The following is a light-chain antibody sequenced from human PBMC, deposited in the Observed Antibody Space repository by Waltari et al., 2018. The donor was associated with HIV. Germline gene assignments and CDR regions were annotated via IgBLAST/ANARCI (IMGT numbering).Light chain of an antibody. V-gene: IGLV2-8*01. Sequence: QSALTQPPSASGSPGQSVTISCDGTSSDIGLYNFVSWYQHHPGKAPKLMLSEVSRRPSGVPDRFSGSKSGNTASLTVSGLQAEDEAAYYCFSYAGNNYLLFVGGTKLTVL. CDR3: FSYAGNNYLL. CDR2: EVS. J-gene: IGLJ2*01. CDR1: SSDIGLYNF.